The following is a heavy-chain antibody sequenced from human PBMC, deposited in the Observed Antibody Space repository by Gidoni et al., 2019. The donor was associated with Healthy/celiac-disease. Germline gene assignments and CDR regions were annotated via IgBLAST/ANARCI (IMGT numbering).Heavy chain of an antibody. CDR3: ARSSGWYAAVDY. Sequence: QLQLQESGPGLVKPSETLSLTCTVPGGSISSSSYYWGWIRQPPGKGLEWIGSIYYSGSTYYNPSLKSRVTISVDTSKNQFSLKLSSVTAADTAVYYCARSSGWYAAVDYWGQGTLVTVSS. CDR1: GGSISSSSYY. V-gene: IGHV4-39*01. CDR2: IYYSGST. D-gene: IGHD6-19*01. J-gene: IGHJ4*02.